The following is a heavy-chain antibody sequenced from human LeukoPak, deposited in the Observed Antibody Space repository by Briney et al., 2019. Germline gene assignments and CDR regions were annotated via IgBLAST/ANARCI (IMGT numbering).Heavy chain of an antibody. CDR1: GASLSSNY. Sequence: SETLSLTCTVSGASLSSNYWSWIRQPAGKGLEWIGRIYTSGSTDHNPSLESRVTMAVDTSKNQFSLKLSSVTAADTAVYYCAILNIHNWFDPWGQGTLVTVSS. CDR2: IYTSGST. CDR3: AILNIHNWFDP. V-gene: IGHV4-4*07. J-gene: IGHJ5*02. D-gene: IGHD2/OR15-2a*01.